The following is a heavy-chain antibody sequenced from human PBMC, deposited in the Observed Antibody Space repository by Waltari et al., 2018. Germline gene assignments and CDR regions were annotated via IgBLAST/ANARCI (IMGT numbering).Heavy chain of an antibody. V-gene: IGHV3-7*01. CDR3: VRDQWFAFDI. CDR1: GFTRSNYW. Sequence: EVQLVDSGGGLVQPGGSLRLACAASGFTRSNYWMSWVRQAPGKGPEWVANIMTDGREEYYVDSVRGRFTISRDNAKNSLYLQMNSLRPEDTAVYYCVRDQWFAFDIWGQGTMVTVSS. D-gene: IGHD3-22*01. J-gene: IGHJ3*02. CDR2: IMTDGREE.